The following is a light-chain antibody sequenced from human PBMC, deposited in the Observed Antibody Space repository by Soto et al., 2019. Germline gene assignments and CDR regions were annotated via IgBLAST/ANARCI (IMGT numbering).Light chain of an antibody. V-gene: IGKV1-5*03. CDR3: QQYNSSSPET. Sequence: DIQMTQSPSTLSASVGDRVTITCRASQSISSWLAWYQQKPGKAPKLLIYKASSLESGVPSRFSGSGSGTEFTLTISSLQPDDFATYYCQQYNSSSPETVGQGTKVDIK. CDR1: QSISSW. J-gene: IGKJ1*01. CDR2: KAS.